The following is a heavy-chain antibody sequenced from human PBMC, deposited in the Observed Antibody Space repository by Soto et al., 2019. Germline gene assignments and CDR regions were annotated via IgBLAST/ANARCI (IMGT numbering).Heavy chain of an antibody. CDR2: IDPSDSYT. CDR3: ARPATWSYGMDV. Sequence: GESLKISCKGSGYSFTSYWISWVGEMPGKGLEWMGRIDPSDSYTNYSPSFQGHVTISADKSISTAYLQWSSLKASDTAMYYCARPATWSYGMDVWGQGTTVTVSS. J-gene: IGHJ6*02. D-gene: IGHD5-12*01. CDR1: GYSFTSYW. V-gene: IGHV5-10-1*01.